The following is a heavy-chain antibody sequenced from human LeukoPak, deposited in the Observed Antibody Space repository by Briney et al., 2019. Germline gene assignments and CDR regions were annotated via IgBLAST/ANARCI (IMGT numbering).Heavy chain of an antibody. J-gene: IGHJ5*02. Sequence: SETLSLTCTVSGYSISSGYYWGWIRQPPGKGLEWIGSIYYSGSTYYNPSLKSRVTISVDTSKNQFSLKLSSVTAADTAVYYCARHDPYCGGDCYSDWFDPWGQGTLVTVSS. D-gene: IGHD2-21*02. CDR1: GYSISSGYY. V-gene: IGHV4-38-2*02. CDR3: ARHDPYCGGDCYSDWFDP. CDR2: IYYSGST.